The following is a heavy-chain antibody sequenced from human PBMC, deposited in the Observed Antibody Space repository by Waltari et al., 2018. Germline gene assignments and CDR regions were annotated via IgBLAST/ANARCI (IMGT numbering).Heavy chain of an antibody. D-gene: IGHD3-22*01. V-gene: IGHV4-59*11. Sequence: VQLQESGPGLVKPSETLSLRCNVSGDSIRSHFWSWIRQAPGKGLEWLGHRYFSGTKAYNPSLKSRFAMSIDTSKNHFSLNLRSVTAADTAIYYCARLPRGSVIIGAFDIWGQGTQVTVSS. J-gene: IGHJ3*02. CDR3: ARLPRGSVIIGAFDI. CDR1: GDSIRSHF. CDR2: RYFSGTK.